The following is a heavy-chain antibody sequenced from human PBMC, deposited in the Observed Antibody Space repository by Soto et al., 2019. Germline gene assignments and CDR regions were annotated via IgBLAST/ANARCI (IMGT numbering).Heavy chain of an antibody. J-gene: IGHJ5*02. D-gene: IGHD2-15*01. CDR1: GFTVSSKY. Sequence: GGSLRLSCAASGFTVSSKYMNWVRQAPGKGLEWVSIIWSAGLTYYADSVRGRFTISRDISKNIMFLQMNNLRAEDSAIYYCARELPPDLWGQGTLVTVSS. CDR3: ARELPPDL. CDR2: IWSAGLT. V-gene: IGHV3-53*01.